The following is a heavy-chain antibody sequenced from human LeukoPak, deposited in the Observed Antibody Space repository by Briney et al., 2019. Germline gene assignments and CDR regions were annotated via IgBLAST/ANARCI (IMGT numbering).Heavy chain of an antibody. CDR1: GDTVSSNTAG. V-gene: IGHV6-1*01. CDR2: TYYRSKWYT. Sequence: SQTLSLTCAISGDTVSSNTAGWSWIRQSPSRGLEWLGRTYYRSKWYTDHAVSVKSRITINPDTAKNQFSLQLNSVTPEDTAVYYCARGWLQSGFGYWGQGTLVTVSS. J-gene: IGHJ4*02. CDR3: ARGWLQSGFGY. D-gene: IGHD5-24*01.